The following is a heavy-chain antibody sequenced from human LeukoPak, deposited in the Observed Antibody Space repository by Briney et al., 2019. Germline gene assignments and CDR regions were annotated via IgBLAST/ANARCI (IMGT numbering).Heavy chain of an antibody. Sequence: GGSLRLSCAASGFTFSSYEMNWVRQAPGKGLEWVSYISSSGSTIYYADSVKGRFTISRDNAKNSLYLQMNSLRAEDTAVYYCAKGNTFYCTNGVCSPYYYYYYMDVWGKGTTVTVSS. D-gene: IGHD2-8*01. J-gene: IGHJ6*03. CDR2: ISSSGSTI. V-gene: IGHV3-48*03. CDR1: GFTFSSYE. CDR3: AKGNTFYCTNGVCSPYYYYYYMDV.